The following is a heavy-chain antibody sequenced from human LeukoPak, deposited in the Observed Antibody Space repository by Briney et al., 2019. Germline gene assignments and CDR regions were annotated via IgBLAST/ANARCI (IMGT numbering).Heavy chain of an antibody. V-gene: IGHV3-23*01. Sequence: GGSLRLSCAASGFTFSSYAMTWVRQAPGKGLEWVSGITGSGGSTTYADSVKGQFTISRDNSKNTLYLQMNSLRAEDTAVHYCAKEGKLGLDYWGQGTLVTVPS. CDR1: GFTFSSYA. CDR3: AKEGKLGLDY. D-gene: IGHD3-10*01. J-gene: IGHJ4*02. CDR2: ITGSGGST.